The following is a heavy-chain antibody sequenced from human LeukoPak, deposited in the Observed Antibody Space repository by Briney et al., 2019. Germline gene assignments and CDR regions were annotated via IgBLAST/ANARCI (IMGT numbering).Heavy chain of an antibody. CDR3: ARDLLLMSSIAARRDPYFDY. D-gene: IGHD6-6*01. V-gene: IGHV1-2*02. CDR2: INPNSGGT. CDR1: GYTFTGYY. Sequence: GASVKVSCKASGYTFTGYYMHWVRQAPGQGLEWMGWINPNSGGTNYAQKFQGRVTMTRDTSISTAYMELSRLRSDDTAVCYCARDLLLMSSIAARRDPYFDYWGQGTLVTASS. J-gene: IGHJ4*02.